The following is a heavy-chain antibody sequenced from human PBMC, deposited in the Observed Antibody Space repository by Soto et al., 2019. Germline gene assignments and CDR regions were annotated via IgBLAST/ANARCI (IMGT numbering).Heavy chain of an antibody. D-gene: IGHD6-6*01. J-gene: IGHJ5*02. CDR2: INAHSGGT. Sequence: ASVKVSCKASGFSFTGYYIHWQRQAPGQGLEWMGWINAHSGGTEYAQKFQGRVTLTRDTSIATAYLTLTSLTSDDTALYYCAKDLTRQLAYWLDPWGQGTQVTVYS. CDR3: AKDLTRQLAYWLDP. V-gene: IGHV1-2*02. CDR1: GFSFTGYY.